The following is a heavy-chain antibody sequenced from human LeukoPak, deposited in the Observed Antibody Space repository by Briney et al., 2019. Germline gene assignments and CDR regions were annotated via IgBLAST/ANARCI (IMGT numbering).Heavy chain of an antibody. J-gene: IGHJ4*02. Sequence: ASVKVSCKVSGYTLTELSMHLVRQAPGKGLEWMGGFDPEDGETIYAQKFQGRVTMTEDTSTDTAYMELSSLRSEDTAVYYCATDRRRRDGYNWCYWGQGTLVTVSS. V-gene: IGHV1-24*01. CDR1: GYTLTELS. CDR2: FDPEDGET. CDR3: ATDRRRRDGYNWCY. D-gene: IGHD5-24*01.